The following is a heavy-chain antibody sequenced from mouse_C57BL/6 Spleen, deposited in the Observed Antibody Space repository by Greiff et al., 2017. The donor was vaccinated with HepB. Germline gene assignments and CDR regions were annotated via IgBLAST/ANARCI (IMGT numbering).Heavy chain of an antibody. V-gene: IGHV1-82*01. CDR2: IYPGDGDT. D-gene: IGHD2-12*01. CDR1: GYAFSSSW. Sequence: VQRVESGPELVKPGASVKISCKASGYAFSSSWMNWVKQRPGKGLEWIGRIYPGDGDTNYNGKFKGKATLTADKSSSTAYMQLSSLTSEDSAVYFCARYYTYFDYWGQGTTLTVSS. CDR3: ARYYTYFDY. J-gene: IGHJ2*01.